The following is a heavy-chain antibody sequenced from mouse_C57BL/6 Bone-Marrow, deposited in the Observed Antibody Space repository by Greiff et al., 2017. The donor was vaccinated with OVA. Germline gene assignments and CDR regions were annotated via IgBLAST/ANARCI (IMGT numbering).Heavy chain of an antibody. CDR1: GYAFTNYL. CDR3: ARSGLGYFDY. V-gene: IGHV1-54*01. J-gene: IGHJ2*01. CDR2: INPGSGGT. D-gene: IGHD3-3*01. Sequence: QVQLKQSGAELVRPGTSVKVSCKASGYAFTNYLIEWVKQRPGQGLEWIGVINPGSGGTNYNEKFKGKATLTADKSSSTAYMQLSSLTSEDSAVDCCARSGLGYFDYWGQGTTLTVSS.